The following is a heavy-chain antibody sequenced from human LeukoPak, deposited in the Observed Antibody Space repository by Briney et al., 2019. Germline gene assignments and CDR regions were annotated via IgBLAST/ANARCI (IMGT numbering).Heavy chain of an antibody. CDR2: ISGSGGST. Sequence: GGTLRLSCAASGFTFSSYGMSWVRQAPGKGLEWVSAISGSGGSTCYADSVKGRFTISRDNAKNSLYLQMNSLRAEDTAVYYCASFPDGHNSGWYHIYYYYMDVWGKGTTVTISS. V-gene: IGHV3-23*01. CDR1: GFTFSSYG. D-gene: IGHD6-19*01. J-gene: IGHJ6*03. CDR3: ASFPDGHNSGWYHIYYYYMDV.